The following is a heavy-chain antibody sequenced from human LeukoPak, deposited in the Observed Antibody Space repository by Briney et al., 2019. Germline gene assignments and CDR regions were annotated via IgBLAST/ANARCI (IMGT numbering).Heavy chain of an antibody. CDR1: GYTFTSYA. Sequence: ASVKVSCKASGYTFTSYAMHWVRQAPGQRLEWMGWINAGNGNTKYSQKFQGRVTITRDASASTAYMELSSLRSEDTAVYYCARDQGGNWFDPWGQGTLVTVSS. CDR3: ARDQGGNWFDP. CDR2: INAGNGNT. J-gene: IGHJ5*02. V-gene: IGHV1-3*01. D-gene: IGHD3-16*01.